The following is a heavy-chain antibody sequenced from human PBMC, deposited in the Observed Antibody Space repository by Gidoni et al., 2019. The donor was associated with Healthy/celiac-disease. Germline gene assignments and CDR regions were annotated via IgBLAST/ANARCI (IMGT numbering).Heavy chain of an antibody. CDR1: GFTFTSSA. J-gene: IGHJ4*02. V-gene: IGHV1-58*01. CDR3: AAPHDIGCYSFDY. Sequence: QMQLVQSGPEVKKPGTSVKVSCKASGFTFTSSAVQWVRQARGQRLEWIGWIVVGSGNTNYAQKFQERVTITRDMSTSTAYMELSSLRSEDTAVYYCAAPHDIGCYSFDYWGQGTLVTVSS. CDR2: IVVGSGNT. D-gene: IGHD1-26*01.